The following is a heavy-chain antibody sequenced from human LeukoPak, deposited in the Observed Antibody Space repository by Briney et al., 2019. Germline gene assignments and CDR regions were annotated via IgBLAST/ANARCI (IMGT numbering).Heavy chain of an antibody. Sequence: SVKVSCKASGGTFSSYVISWVRQAPGQGLERMGGIVPISGTANYAQKFQGRVTITADEFTSTAYMEVSSLRSEDTAVYYCAREFEYYYDSSGWNYFDYWGQGTLVTVSS. J-gene: IGHJ4*02. V-gene: IGHV1-69*13. D-gene: IGHD3-22*01. CDR2: IVPISGTA. CDR1: GGTFSSYV. CDR3: AREFEYYYDSSGWNYFDY.